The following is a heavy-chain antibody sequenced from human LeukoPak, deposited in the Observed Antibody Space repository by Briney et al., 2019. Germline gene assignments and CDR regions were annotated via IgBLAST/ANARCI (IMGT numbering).Heavy chain of an antibody. CDR3: ARGRYFETY. V-gene: IGHV4-34*01. CDR1: GGSFSGYY. D-gene: IGHD3-9*01. CDR2: INHSGST. Sequence: SETLSLTCAVYGGSFSGYYWNWIRQPPGKGREGIGEINHSGSTNYNPSLKSRVTISVDTSKNQFSLKLSSVTAADTAVYYCARGRYFETYWGQGTLVTVSS. J-gene: IGHJ4*02.